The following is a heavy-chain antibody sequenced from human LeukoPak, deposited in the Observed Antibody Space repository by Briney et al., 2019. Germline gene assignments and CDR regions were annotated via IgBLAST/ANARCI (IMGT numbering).Heavy chain of an antibody. J-gene: IGHJ4*02. Sequence: PSETLSLTCAVYGGSFSGYYWSWIRQPPGKGLEWIGEINHSGSTNYNPSLKSRVTISVDTSKNQFSLKLSSVTAADTAVYYCARGLGGAAAGASGGYWGQGTLVTVSS. D-gene: IGHD6-13*01. V-gene: IGHV4-34*01. CDR3: ARGLGGAAAGASGGY. CDR1: GGSFSGYY. CDR2: INHSGST.